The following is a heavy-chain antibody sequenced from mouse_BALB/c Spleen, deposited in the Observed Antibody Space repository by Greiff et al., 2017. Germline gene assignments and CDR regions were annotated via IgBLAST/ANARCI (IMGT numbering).Heavy chain of an antibody. CDR3: TRGNPSIAMDY. CDR2: IYPSDSYT. J-gene: IGHJ4*01. Sequence: VQLQQPGAELVKPGTSVKLSCKASGYNFTSYWINWVKLRPGQGLEWIGNIYPSDSYTNYNQKFKDKATLTVDKSSSTAYMQLSSPTSEDSAVYYCTRGNPSIAMDYWGQGTSVTVSS. CDR1: GYNFTSYW. V-gene: IGHV1-69*02. D-gene: IGHD2-1*01.